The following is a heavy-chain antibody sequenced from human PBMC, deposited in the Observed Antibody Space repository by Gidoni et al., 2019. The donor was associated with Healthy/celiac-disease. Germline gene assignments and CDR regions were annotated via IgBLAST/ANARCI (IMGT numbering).Heavy chain of an antibody. V-gene: IGHV3-9*01. CDR1: GFTFDDSA. CDR3: AKDIGTPARWGRYYYGMDV. D-gene: IGHD3-16*01. CDR2: ISWNSGSI. Sequence: EVQLVESGGGLVQPGRSLRLSCAASGFTFDDSAMHWVRQAPGKGLEWVSGISWNSGSIGYADSVKGRFTISRDNAKNSLYLQMNSLRAEDTALYYCAKDIGTPARWGRYYYGMDVWGQGTTVTVSS. J-gene: IGHJ6*02.